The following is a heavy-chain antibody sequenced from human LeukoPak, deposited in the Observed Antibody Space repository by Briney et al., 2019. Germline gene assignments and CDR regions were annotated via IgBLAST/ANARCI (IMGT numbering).Heavy chain of an antibody. V-gene: IGHV4-59*08. CDR3: ARLMITFGGVQGAFDI. CDR1: GGSISSYY. D-gene: IGHD3-16*01. Sequence: SETLSLTCTVSGGSISSYYWSWIRQPPGKGLEWIGYIYYSGSTNYNPSLKSRVTISVDTSKNQFSLKLSSVTAADTAVYYCARLMITFGGVQGAFDIWGQGTMVTVSS. J-gene: IGHJ3*02. CDR2: IYYSGST.